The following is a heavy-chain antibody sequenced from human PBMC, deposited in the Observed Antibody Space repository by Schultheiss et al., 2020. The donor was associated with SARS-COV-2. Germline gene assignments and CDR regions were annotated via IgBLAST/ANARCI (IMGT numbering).Heavy chain of an antibody. V-gene: IGHV4-34*01. Sequence: GSLRLSCAVYGGSFSGYYWSWIRQPPGKGLEWIGEINHSGSTNYNPSLKSRVTISVDTSKNQFSLKLSSVTAADTAVYYCARGIAVAGTGNYYYYYYMDVWGKGTTVTVSS. J-gene: IGHJ6*03. CDR1: GGSFSGYY. D-gene: IGHD6-19*01. CDR3: ARGIAVAGTGNYYYYYYMDV. CDR2: INHSGST.